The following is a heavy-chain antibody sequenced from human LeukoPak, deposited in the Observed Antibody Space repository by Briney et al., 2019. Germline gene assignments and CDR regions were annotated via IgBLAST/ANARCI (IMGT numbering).Heavy chain of an antibody. Sequence: GGSLRLSCAASGFTFSSYGMHWVRQAPGKGLEWGAVISYDGSNKYYADSVKGRFTISRDNSKNTLYLQMNSLRAEDTAVYYCANTGYSYYYYGMDVWGQGTTVTVSS. J-gene: IGHJ6*02. CDR2: ISYDGSNK. V-gene: IGHV3-30*18. D-gene: IGHD3-9*01. CDR1: GFTFSSYG. CDR3: ANTGYSYYYYGMDV.